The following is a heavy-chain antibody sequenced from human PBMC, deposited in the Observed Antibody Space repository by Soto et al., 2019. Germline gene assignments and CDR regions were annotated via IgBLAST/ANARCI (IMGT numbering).Heavy chain of an antibody. Sequence: PSETLSLTCDVSGVSITSSYWSWVRQPPGKGLECIGYIAHTGDINYNPSLKGRATMSLDTPKSQFSLKLSSVTAADTAVYYCARTARLFDYWGQGILVTVSS. D-gene: IGHD6-6*01. V-gene: IGHV4-59*08. CDR1: GVSITSSY. CDR2: IAHTGDI. CDR3: ARTARLFDY. J-gene: IGHJ4*02.